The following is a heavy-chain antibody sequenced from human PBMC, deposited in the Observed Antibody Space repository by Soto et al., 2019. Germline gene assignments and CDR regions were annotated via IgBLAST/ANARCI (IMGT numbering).Heavy chain of an antibody. D-gene: IGHD1-20*01. CDR2: IGRTRKCI. CDR3: ARDHNWSFDY. J-gene: IGHJ4*02. Sequence: EVQLVESGGGLVQPGGSLRLSCAASGFTFDDYSMNWVRQAPGKGLEWVSYIGRTRKCIDYADSVKGRFTISRDGAKNSVFLQMNSLRDEDTAVYYCARDHNWSFDYWGQGIPVTVSS. V-gene: IGHV3-48*02. CDR1: GFTFDDYS.